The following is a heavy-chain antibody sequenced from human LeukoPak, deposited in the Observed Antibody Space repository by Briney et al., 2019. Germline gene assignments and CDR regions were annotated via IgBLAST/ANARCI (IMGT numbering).Heavy chain of an antibody. J-gene: IGHJ4*02. D-gene: IGHD6-6*01. CDR3: ASPSSIAARRFDY. CDR1: GFTFSSYA. V-gene: IGHV3-30-3*01. Sequence: GGSLRLSCAASGFTFSSYAMHWVRQAPGKGLEWVAVISYDGSNKYYADSVKGRFTISRDNSKNTLYLQMNSLRAEDTAVYYCASPSSIAARRFDYWGQGTLVTVSS. CDR2: ISYDGSNK.